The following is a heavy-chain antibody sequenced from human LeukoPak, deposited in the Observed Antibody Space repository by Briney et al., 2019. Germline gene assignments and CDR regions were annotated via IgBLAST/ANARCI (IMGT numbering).Heavy chain of an antibody. CDR3: ARDFGSSSGYYWFDP. D-gene: IGHD6-19*01. CDR1: GYIFTAYA. Sequence: ASVKGSCKASGYIFTAYAIHWVRQAPRQGLEWMGWINAGNGITKYSQKFQGRVTITRDTSATTVYMELSSLRSEDTALYYCARDFGSSSGYYWFDPWGQGTLVTVSS. V-gene: IGHV1-3*01. CDR2: INAGNGIT. J-gene: IGHJ5*02.